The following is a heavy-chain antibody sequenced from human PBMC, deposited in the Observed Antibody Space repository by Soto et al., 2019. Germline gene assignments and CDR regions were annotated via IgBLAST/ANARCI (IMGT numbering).Heavy chain of an antibody. CDR2: INGRGNYI. Sequence: GGSLRLSCASSGFAFSTYTVNWVRQAPGKGLEWVSSINGRGNYIYYAESVKGRFTISRDNAKNSPYLQMDRLRAEDTALYYCVREDGKVGTNSAFDYWGLGALVTVSS. V-gene: IGHV3-21*01. CDR1: GFAFSTYT. D-gene: IGHD1-26*01. J-gene: IGHJ4*02. CDR3: VREDGKVGTNSAFDY.